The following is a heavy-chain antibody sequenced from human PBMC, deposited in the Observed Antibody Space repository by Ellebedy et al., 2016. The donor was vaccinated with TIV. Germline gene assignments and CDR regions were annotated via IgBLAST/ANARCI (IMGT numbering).Heavy chain of an antibody. J-gene: IGHJ4*02. Sequence: AASVKVSCKASGGPFNKYAISWVRQAPGQGLEWMGGILPIFGTPNYAQKFQGRVTITAGESTTTVYMELNSLTSEDTAVYYCAGSGTYYPSTIDYWGQGTLVTVSS. CDR2: ILPIFGTP. CDR3: AGSGTYYPSTIDY. CDR1: GGPFNKYA. V-gene: IGHV1-69*13. D-gene: IGHD1-26*01.